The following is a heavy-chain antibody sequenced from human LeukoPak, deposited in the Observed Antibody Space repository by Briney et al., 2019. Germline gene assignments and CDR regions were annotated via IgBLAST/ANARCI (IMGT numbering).Heavy chain of an antibody. D-gene: IGHD3-9*01. Sequence: GGSLRLPCAASGFTFSSYAMSWVRQAPGKGLEWVSAISGSGGSTYYADSVKGRFTISRDNSENTLYLQMNSLRAEDTAVYYCAKVSSLRYFDWLSSNWFDPWGQGTLVTVSS. V-gene: IGHV3-23*01. CDR2: ISGSGGST. CDR3: AKVSSLRYFDWLSSNWFDP. CDR1: GFTFSSYA. J-gene: IGHJ5*02.